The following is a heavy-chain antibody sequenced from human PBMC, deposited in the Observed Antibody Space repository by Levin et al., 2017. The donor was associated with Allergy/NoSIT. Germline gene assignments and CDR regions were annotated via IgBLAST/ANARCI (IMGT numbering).Heavy chain of an antibody. Sequence: ASVKVSCKASGYTFTGYYMHWVRQAPGQGLEWMGRINPNSGGTNYAQKFQGRVTLTRDTSISTAYMEMSRLRSDDTAVYYCARGAIQSVYGMDVWGQGTTVTVSS. V-gene: IGHV1-2*06. CDR2: INPNSGGT. CDR1: GYTFTGYY. J-gene: IGHJ6*02. CDR3: ARGAIQSVYGMDV. D-gene: IGHD5-18*01.